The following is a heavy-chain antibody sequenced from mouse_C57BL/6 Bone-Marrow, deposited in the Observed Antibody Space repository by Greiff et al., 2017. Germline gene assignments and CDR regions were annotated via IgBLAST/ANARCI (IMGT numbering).Heavy chain of an antibody. CDR3: TTGGSPFAY. Sequence: EVQLQQSGAELVRPGASVTLSCTASGFNIKDDYMHWVKQRPEQGLEWIGWIDPENGDTEYASKFQGKATITADTSSNTAYLQLSSLTSEDTAVYYCTTGGSPFAYWGQGTLVTVSA. CDR1: GFNIKDDY. V-gene: IGHV14-4*01. CDR2: IDPENGDT. D-gene: IGHD1-1*01. J-gene: IGHJ3*01.